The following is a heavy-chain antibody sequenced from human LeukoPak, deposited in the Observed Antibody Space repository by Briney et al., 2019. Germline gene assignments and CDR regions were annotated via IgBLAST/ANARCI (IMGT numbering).Heavy chain of an antibody. CDR3: VRDGRWPLVGDY. Sequence: GGSLRLSCAASGFAFSTYWMSWVRQAPGKGLVWVACIKEDGSEKYYVDSVKGRFTISRDNAKNSLYLQMNSLRVEDTTVYYCVRDGRWPLVGDYWGQGALVTVSS. J-gene: IGHJ4*02. V-gene: IGHV3-7*01. D-gene: IGHD4-23*01. CDR2: IKEDGSEK. CDR1: GFAFSTYW.